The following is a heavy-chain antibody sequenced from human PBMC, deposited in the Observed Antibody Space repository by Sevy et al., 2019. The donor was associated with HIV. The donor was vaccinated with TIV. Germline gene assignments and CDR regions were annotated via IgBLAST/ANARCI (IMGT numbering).Heavy chain of an antibody. CDR1: GDSINNGDYY. CDR2: IYDTGTT. V-gene: IGHV4-31*03. D-gene: IGHD4-4*01. Sequence: SETLSLTCTVSGDSINNGDYYWSWIRQHPGKGREWIGKIYDTGTTYYNPSLKSRLRISVERTENTLSLSLRSVTAADTAVYYCARTTVTTLSSARNNWFDPWGQGTLVTVSS. CDR3: ARTTVTTLSSARNNWFDP. J-gene: IGHJ5*02.